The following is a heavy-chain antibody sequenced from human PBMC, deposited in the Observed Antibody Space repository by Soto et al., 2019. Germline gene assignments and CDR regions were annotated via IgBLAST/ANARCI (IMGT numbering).Heavy chain of an antibody. CDR1: GFTFSSYG. CDR3: AIDGITETDV. Sequence: QVQLGESGGGGVQTGRSLRLSCAASGFTFSSYGIHWVRQAPGKGLEWVAVISSEGSNKYYADSVKGRFTISRDNSKNTLYLQMTSLRAGDTAVYYCAIDGITETDVWGKWTTVTVSS. J-gene: IGHJ6*04. CDR2: ISSEGSNK. V-gene: IGHV3-30*03. D-gene: IGHD1-20*01.